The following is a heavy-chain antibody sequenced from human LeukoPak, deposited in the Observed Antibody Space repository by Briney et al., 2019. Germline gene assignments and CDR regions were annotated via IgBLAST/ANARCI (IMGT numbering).Heavy chain of an antibody. CDR1: GYTFSGYY. J-gene: IGHJ1*01. CDR3: ARAPLASAGTRF. V-gene: IGHV1-2*02. CDR2: INARNGDT. D-gene: IGHD6-13*01. Sequence: SVKVSCKASGYTFSGYYIHWVRQAPGRGLEWVGWINARNGDTNYAQKFQGRVILTRDTSITTSYMEVISLTSDDTAVYYCARAPLASAGTRFWGQGTLVIVSS.